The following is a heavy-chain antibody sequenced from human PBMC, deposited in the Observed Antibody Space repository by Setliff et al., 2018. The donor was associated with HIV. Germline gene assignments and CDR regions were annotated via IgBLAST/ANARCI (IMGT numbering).Heavy chain of an antibody. V-gene: IGHV4-61*02. CDR2: IYTSGST. CDR3: ARVARGGHGSRWYYFDY. Sequence: KTSETLSLTCTVSGGSISSGSYYWSWIRQPAGKGLEWIGRIYTSGSTKYNPSLKSRVTISVDTSKNQFSLKVSSVTAADTAVYYCARVARGGHGSRWYYFDYWGQGTLVTVSS. J-gene: IGHJ4*02. D-gene: IGHD6-13*01. CDR1: GGSISSGSYY.